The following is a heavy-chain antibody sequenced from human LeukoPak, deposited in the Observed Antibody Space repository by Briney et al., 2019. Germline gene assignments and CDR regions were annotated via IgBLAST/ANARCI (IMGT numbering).Heavy chain of an antibody. CDR3: AKSLDTWGLSGGA. V-gene: IGHV3-7*03. CDR1: GFTFSSHW. CDR2: INQDGSEK. D-gene: IGHD4-23*01. J-gene: IGHJ5*02. Sequence: GGSLTLSCAASGFTFSSHWMSWVRQAPGKGLEWVANINQDGSEKYYVDSVKGRFTISRDNAKNSLYLQMNSLGAEDTAVYCCAKSLDTWGLSGGAWGRGTLITVSS.